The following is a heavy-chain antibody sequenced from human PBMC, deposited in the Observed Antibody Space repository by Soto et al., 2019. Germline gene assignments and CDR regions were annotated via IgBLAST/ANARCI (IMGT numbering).Heavy chain of an antibody. CDR2: IIPIFGTA. V-gene: IGHV1-69*12. J-gene: IGHJ4*02. D-gene: IGHD1-26*01. CDR3: ARDRRSIVGATYYFDY. CDR1: GGTFSSYA. Sequence: QVQLVQSGAEVKKPGSSVKVSCKASGGTFSSYAMSWVRQAPGQGLEWMGGIIPIFGTANYAQKFQGRVTITADESTSTAYMELSSLRSEDTAVYYCARDRRSIVGATYYFDYWGQGTLVTVSS.